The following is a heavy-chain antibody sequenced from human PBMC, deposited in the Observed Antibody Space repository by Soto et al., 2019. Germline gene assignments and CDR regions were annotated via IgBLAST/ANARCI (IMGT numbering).Heavy chain of an antibody. Sequence: HPGGSLRLSCAASGFTFSSYGMRWVRQAPGKGLEWVAVISYDGSNKYYADSVKGRFTISRDNSKNTPYLQMNSLRAEDTAVYYCAKSIVATTTEDWFDPWGQGTLVTVSS. J-gene: IGHJ5*02. V-gene: IGHV3-30*18. CDR2: ISYDGSNK. CDR3: AKSIVATTTEDWFDP. D-gene: IGHD1-26*01. CDR1: GFTFSSYG.